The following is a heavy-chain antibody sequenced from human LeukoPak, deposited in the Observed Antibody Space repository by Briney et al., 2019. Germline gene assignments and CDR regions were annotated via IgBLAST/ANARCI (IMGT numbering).Heavy chain of an antibody. CDR2: INWNGGST. CDR1: GFTFEDYG. CDR3: ARGERHITMVRGVIID. J-gene: IGHJ4*02. V-gene: IGHV3-20*04. D-gene: IGHD3-10*01. Sequence: GGSLRLSCVASGFTFEDYGMSWVRQAPGKGLEWVSGINWNGGSTAYADSMKGRFTISRDNAKNSLYLQMNSLRAEDTAVYYCARGERHITMVRGVIIDWGQGTLVTVSS.